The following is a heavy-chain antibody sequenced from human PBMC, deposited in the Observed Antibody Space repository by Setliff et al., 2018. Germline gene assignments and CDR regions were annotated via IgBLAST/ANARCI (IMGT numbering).Heavy chain of an antibody. CDR2: ISVYNGYI. CDR1: GYTFTSSG. CDR3: ARDTNIVVVPPHRTAFDI. J-gene: IGHJ3*02. D-gene: IGHD2-2*01. Sequence: ASVKVSCKASGYTFTSSGISWVRQAPGQGLEWMGWISVYNGYIVYAQKLQGRVTMTTDTSTSTAYMELSSLRSEDTAVYYCARDTNIVVVPPHRTAFDIWGQGTMVTVSS. V-gene: IGHV1-18*01.